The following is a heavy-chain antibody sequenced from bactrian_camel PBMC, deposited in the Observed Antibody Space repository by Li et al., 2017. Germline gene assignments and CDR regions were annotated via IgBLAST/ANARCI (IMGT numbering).Heavy chain of an antibody. D-gene: IGHD2*01. CDR2: IYTGDGRT. CDR3: AKALGGGNYYTGEYNY. CDR1: GFTFSNNW. V-gene: IGHV3S1*01. J-gene: IGHJ4*01. Sequence: VQLVESGGGLVQPGGSLTLSCAASGFTFSNNWMHWVRQAPGKGLEWVSTIYTGDGRTKSADSVKGRFTMSRDNAKNMLYLQMNNLKSEDAALYYCAKALGGGNYYTGEYNYWG.